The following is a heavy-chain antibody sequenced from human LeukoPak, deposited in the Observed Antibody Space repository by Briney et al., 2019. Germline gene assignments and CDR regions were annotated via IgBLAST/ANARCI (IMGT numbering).Heavy chain of an antibody. V-gene: IGHV3-7*01. CDR1: GFTFSSYW. CDR2: IKQDGSEK. D-gene: IGHD2-2*01. Sequence: GGSLRLSCAASGFTFSSYWMSWVRQAPGKGLEWVANIKQDGSEKYYVDSVKGRFTISRDNAKNSLYLQMNSLRAEDTAVYYCASVSSYYDWVYWGQGTLVTVSS. CDR3: ASVSSYYDWVY. J-gene: IGHJ4*02.